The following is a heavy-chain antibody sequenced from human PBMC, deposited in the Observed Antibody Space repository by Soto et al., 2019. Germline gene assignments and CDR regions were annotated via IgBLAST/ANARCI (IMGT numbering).Heavy chain of an antibody. V-gene: IGHV7-4-1*01. CDR3: ARGGGGAGSRGYYYYGMDV. D-gene: IGHD2-21*01. CDR1: GYTFTSYA. Sequence: QVQLVQSGSELKKPGASVKVSCKASGYTFTSYAMNWVRQAPGQGLEWMGWINTNTGNPTYAQGFTGRFVFSLDTSVSTAYLQICSLKAEDTAVYYWARGGGGAGSRGYYYYGMDVWGQGTTVTVSS. J-gene: IGHJ6*02. CDR2: INTNTGNP.